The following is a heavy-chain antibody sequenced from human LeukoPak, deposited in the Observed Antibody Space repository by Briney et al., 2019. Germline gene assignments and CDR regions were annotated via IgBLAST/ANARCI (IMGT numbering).Heavy chain of an antibody. CDR3: AKVGPKSYFASGSYSDY. D-gene: IGHD3-10*01. V-gene: IGHV3-30-3*01. J-gene: IGHJ4*02. CDR2: ISYDGSSK. CDR1: GFTFSSYA. Sequence: PGRSLRLSCAASGFTFSSYAMHWVRQAPGKGLEWVAVISYDGSSKYYADSVKGRFTISRDNAKNSLYLQMNSLRAEDTATYYCAKVGPKSYFASGSYSDYWGQGTLVTVSS.